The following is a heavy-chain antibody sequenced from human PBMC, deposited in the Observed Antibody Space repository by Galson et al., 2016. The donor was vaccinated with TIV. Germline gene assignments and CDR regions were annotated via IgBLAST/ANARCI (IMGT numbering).Heavy chain of an antibody. Sequence: QSGAEVTKPGGSLKISCKTSGYRFSHSWIGWLRQKPGKGLEWVGHIYPGDSDTRSSPSFHGHVTISADTSIDTAYLQWGSLKASDTAIYYCARHGYDFWDGQDYFFYGMDVWGQGTTVTVSS. V-gene: IGHV5-51*01. D-gene: IGHD3-3*01. J-gene: IGHJ6*02. CDR3: ARHGYDFWDGQDYFFYGMDV. CDR1: GYRFSHSW. CDR2: IYPGDSDT.